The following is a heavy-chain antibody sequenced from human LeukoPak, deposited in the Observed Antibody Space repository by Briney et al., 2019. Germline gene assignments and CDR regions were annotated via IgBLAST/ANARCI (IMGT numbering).Heavy chain of an antibody. CDR1: GFTVSSNY. CDR2: IYSGGST. V-gene: IGHV3-66*01. J-gene: IGHJ4*02. CDR3: ARLGYSYGSFDC. Sequence: GGSLRLSCAASGFTVSSNYMSWVRQAPGKGLEWVSVIYSGGSTYYADSVTGRFTISRDNSKNTLYLQMNSLRAEDTAVYYCARLGYSYGSFDCWGQGTLVTVSS. D-gene: IGHD5-18*01.